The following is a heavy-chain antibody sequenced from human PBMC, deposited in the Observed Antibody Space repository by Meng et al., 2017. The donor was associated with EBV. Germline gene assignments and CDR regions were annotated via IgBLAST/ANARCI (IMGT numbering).Heavy chain of an antibody. J-gene: IGHJ4*02. CDR3: AGTVLRSGTFYSLDS. CDR1: RGTFNNYA. Sequence: QVHVVESGAKVTRPGISVKTPWKASRGTFNNYAFIWGQQAPGQGLEWMGAIIPIFETADYAQIFQGRVTITAYESTSTTYMELSSLGSADTAMYYCAGTVLRSGTFYSLDSWGQGSLVTVSS. V-gene: IGHV1-69*01. D-gene: IGHD3-10*01. CDR2: IIPIFETA.